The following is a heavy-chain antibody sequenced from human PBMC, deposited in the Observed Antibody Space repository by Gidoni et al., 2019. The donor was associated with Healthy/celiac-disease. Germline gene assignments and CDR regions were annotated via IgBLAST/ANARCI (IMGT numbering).Heavy chain of an antibody. J-gene: IGHJ6*02. CDR3: ARRTEWRYFDWLPDPAVGMDV. D-gene: IGHD3-9*01. CDR2: IYYSGST. Sequence: GLEWIGSIYYSGSTYYNPSLKSRVTISVDTSKNQFSLKLSSVTAADTAVYYCARRTEWRYFDWLPDPAVGMDVWGQGTTVTVSS. V-gene: IGHV4-39*01.